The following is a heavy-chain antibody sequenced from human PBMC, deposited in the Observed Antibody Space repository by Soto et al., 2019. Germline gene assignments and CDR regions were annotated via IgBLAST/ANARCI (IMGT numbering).Heavy chain of an antibody. J-gene: IGHJ4*02. CDR3: AHRGGAAVGLYYVDY. D-gene: IGHD6-13*01. CDR2: SYWHDDK. CDR1: GFSLSTTGVG. V-gene: IGHV2-5*01. Sequence: ESGPTLVNPTQTLTLTCTFSGFSLSTTGVGVSWIRQPPGKALEWLALSYWHDDKRYSPSLKSRLTITKDTSKNQVVLTMTNMDPVDTATYYCAHRGGAAVGLYYVDYWGQGALVTVSS.